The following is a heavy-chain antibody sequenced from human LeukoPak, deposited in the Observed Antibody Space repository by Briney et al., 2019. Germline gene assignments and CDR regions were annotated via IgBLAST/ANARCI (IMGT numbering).Heavy chain of an antibody. D-gene: IGHD2-15*01. CDR3: ARAKDAVAATGVDY. CDR1: GFSFRSYA. Sequence: GGSLRLSCAASGFSFRSYAMSWVRQAPGKGLEWVSSIRDDESNTYYADSVKGRFTISRHNSKNTLYLQMNSLRAEDTAVYYCARAKDAVAATGVDYWGQGTLVTVSS. J-gene: IGHJ4*02. V-gene: IGHV3-23*01. CDR2: IRDDESNT.